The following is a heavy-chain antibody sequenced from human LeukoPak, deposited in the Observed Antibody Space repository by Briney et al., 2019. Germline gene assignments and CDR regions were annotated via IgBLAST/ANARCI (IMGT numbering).Heavy chain of an antibody. V-gene: IGHV3-53*01. CDR1: GFTVITND. CDR2: LYSDGNT. Sequence: GGSLRLSCAASGFTVITNDMTWVRQAPGKGLEWVSVLYSDGNTKYADSVQGRFTISRDTSKNTLYLEMNSLSPEDTAVYYCARGVEPLAANTLAYWGQGTLVTVSS. CDR3: ARGVEPLAANTLAY. J-gene: IGHJ4*02. D-gene: IGHD1-14*01.